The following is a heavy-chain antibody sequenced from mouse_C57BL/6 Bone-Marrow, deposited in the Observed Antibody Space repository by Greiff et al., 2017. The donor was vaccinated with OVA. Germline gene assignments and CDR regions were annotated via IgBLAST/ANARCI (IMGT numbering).Heavy chain of an antibody. Sequence: EVMLVESGAELVRPGASVKLSCTASGFNIKDDYMHWVKQRPEQGLEWIGWIDPENGDTEYASKFQGKATITADTSSNTAYLQLSSLTSEDTAVYYCTTRYYYNYGSSLHYAMDYWGQGTSVTVSS. V-gene: IGHV14-4*01. CDR3: TTRYYYNYGSSLHYAMDY. CDR2: IDPENGDT. D-gene: IGHD1-1*01. CDR1: GFNIKDDY. J-gene: IGHJ4*01.